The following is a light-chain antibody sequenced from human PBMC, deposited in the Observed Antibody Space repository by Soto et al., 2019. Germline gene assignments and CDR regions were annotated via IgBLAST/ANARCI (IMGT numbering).Light chain of an antibody. CDR2: DAS. Sequence: EIVLTQSPATLSLSPGERATLSCRASQSVSSYLAWYQQKPGQAPRLLIYDASNRATGIPARFSGSGSGTDFTLTISSLEPDDFAVYFCQQRGNWPPTFGQGTNLEIK. V-gene: IGKV3-11*01. CDR3: QQRGNWPPT. CDR1: QSVSSY. J-gene: IGKJ2*01.